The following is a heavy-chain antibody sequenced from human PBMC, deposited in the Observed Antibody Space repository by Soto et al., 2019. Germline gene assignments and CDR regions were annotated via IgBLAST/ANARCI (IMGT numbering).Heavy chain of an antibody. V-gene: IGHV1-69*02. CDR3: ARGGPTGGIGY. Sequence: QVQLVQSGAEVKKPGSSVKVSCKASGGTCSSYTISWVRQAPGQGLEWMGRIIPILGIANYAQKFQGRVTITADKSTSTAYMELSSLRSEDTAVYYCARGGPTGGIGYWGQGTLVTVSS. J-gene: IGHJ4*02. D-gene: IGHD2-8*02. CDR1: GGTCSSYT. CDR2: IIPILGIA.